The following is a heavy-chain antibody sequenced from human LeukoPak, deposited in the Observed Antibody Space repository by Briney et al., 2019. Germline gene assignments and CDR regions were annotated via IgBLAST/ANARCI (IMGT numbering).Heavy chain of an antibody. Sequence: PGGSLRLSCAASGFTFSRYDMHWVRQATGKGLEWVSAITATGDIYYAGSVKGRFTLSGDSANNSLYLQMNSLRAGDTAVYYCVRVDKPLHAFDVWGQGTMVTVSS. D-gene: IGHD2-2*03. J-gene: IGHJ3*01. CDR2: ITATGDI. V-gene: IGHV3-13*01. CDR1: GFTFSRYD. CDR3: VRVDKPLHAFDV.